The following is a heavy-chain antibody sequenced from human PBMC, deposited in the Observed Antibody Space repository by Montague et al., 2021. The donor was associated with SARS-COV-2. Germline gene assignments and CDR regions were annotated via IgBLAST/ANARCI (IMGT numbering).Heavy chain of an antibody. V-gene: IGHV4-34*01. CDR2: ISHSGSA. J-gene: IGHJ4*02. CDR3: TRAAPDY. Sequence: SETLSLTCAVYGGSFSDYKWTWIRQSPGKGLEWLGQISHSGSANYKASLKSRVTISVDTAKTQFSLTLTSVNVAATAVSYCTRAAPDYWGQGTLVTVSS. CDR1: GGSFSDYK.